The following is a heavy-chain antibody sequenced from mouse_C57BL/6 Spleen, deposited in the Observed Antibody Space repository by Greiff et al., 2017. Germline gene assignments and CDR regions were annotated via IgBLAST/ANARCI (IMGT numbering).Heavy chain of an antibody. D-gene: IGHD1-1*01. J-gene: IGHJ1*03. V-gene: IGHV1-55*01. Sequence: VQLQQPGAELVKPGASVKMSCKASGYTFTSYWITWVKQRPGQGLEWIGDIYPGSGSTNYNEKFKSKATLTVDTSSSTAYMQLSSLTSEDSAVYYCARGTVVNWYFDVWGTGTTVTVSS. CDR1: GYTFTSYW. CDR2: IYPGSGST. CDR3: ARGTVVNWYFDV.